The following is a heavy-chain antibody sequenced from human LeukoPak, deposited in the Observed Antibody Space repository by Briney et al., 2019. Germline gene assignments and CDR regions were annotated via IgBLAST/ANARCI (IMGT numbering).Heavy chain of an antibody. CDR3: AKDIYVSSGYYYEANYYYYYGMDV. CDR1: GFTFDDYD. Sequence: GRSLRLSCAASGFTFDDYDMHWVRQAPGKGLEWVSGISWNSGSIGYADSVKGRFTISRDNAKNSLYLQMNSLRAEDTALYYCAKDIYVSSGYYYEANYYYYYGMDVWGQGTTVTVSS. D-gene: IGHD3-22*01. J-gene: IGHJ6*02. CDR2: ISWNSGSI. V-gene: IGHV3-9*01.